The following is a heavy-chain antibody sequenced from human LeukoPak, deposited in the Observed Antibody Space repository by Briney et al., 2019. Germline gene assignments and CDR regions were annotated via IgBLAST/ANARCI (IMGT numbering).Heavy chain of an antibody. CDR1: GDSISSGYY. J-gene: IGHJ4*02. D-gene: IGHD5-18*01. CDR3: ARVGYSYGLNDYFDY. CDR2: IYHSGST. Sequence: PSETLSLTCTVSGDSISSGYYWGWIRQPPGKGLEWIGSIYHSGSTYYNPSLKSRVTISVDTSKNQFSLKLSSVTAADTAVYYCARVGYSYGLNDYFDYWGQGTLVTVSS. V-gene: IGHV4-38-2*02.